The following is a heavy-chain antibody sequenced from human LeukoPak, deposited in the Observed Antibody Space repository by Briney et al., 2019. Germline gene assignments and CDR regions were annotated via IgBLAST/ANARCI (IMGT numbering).Heavy chain of an antibody. CDR2: ISYDGSNK. J-gene: IGHJ5*02. D-gene: IGHD3-10*01. V-gene: IGHV3-30-3*01. Sequence: GGSLRLSCAASGFTFSSYAMHWVRQAPGKGLEWVAVISYDGSNKYYVDSVKGRFTISRDNSKNTLYLQMNSLRGEDTAVYYCVRGRGSYGWFDPWGQGTLVTVSS. CDR3: VRGRGSYGWFDP. CDR1: GFTFSSYA.